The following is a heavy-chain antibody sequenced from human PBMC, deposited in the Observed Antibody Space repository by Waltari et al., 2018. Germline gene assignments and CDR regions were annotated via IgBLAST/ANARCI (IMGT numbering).Heavy chain of an antibody. Sequence: QVQLQQWGAGLLKPSETLSLTCAVYGGSFSGYYWSWIRPPPGKGLEWIGEINHSGSSNYNPSLKSRVTISVDTSKNQFSLKLSSVTAADTAVYYCARGGRYSSGWYREGYYYYYMDVWGKGTTVTVSS. CDR3: ARGGRYSSGWYREGYYYYYMDV. CDR2: INHSGSS. D-gene: IGHD6-19*01. V-gene: IGHV4-34*01. J-gene: IGHJ6*03. CDR1: GGSFSGYY.